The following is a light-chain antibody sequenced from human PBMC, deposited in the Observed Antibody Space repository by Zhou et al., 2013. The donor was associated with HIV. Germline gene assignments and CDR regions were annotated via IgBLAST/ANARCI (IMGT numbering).Light chain of an antibody. J-gene: IGKJ4*01. CDR1: QSVSSSY. CDR3: QQYGSSPLT. CDR2: GAS. Sequence: EIVLTQSPGTLSLSPGERATLSCRASQSVSSSYLAWYQQKPGQAPRLLLFGASNRATGVPDRFSGSASGTDFTLTISRLEAEVFCSVPYCQQYGSSPLTFGGGPRWRSN. V-gene: IGKV3-20*01.